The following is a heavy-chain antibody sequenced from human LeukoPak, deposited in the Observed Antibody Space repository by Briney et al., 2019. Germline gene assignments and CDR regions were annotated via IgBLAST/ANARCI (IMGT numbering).Heavy chain of an antibody. CDR3: ARENAVVAATPVFDY. Sequence: GGSLRLSCAASGFTFSSYSMNWVRQAPGKGLEWVSSISSSSSYIYYADSVKGRFTVSRDNAKKSLFLQMNSLRAEDTAVYYCARENAVVAATPVFDYWGQGTLVTVSS. J-gene: IGHJ4*02. D-gene: IGHD2-15*01. V-gene: IGHV3-21*01. CDR1: GFTFSSYS. CDR2: ISSSSSYI.